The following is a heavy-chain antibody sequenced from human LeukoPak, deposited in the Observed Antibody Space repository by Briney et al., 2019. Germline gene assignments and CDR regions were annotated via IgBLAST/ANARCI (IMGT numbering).Heavy chain of an antibody. CDR2: ICTSGST. CDR1: GGSTSSGSYY. V-gene: IGHV4-61*02. CDR3: AREVEAYDSSGYYFFDY. J-gene: IGHJ4*02. Sequence: SQTLSLTCTVSGGSTSSGSYYWSWIRQPAGKGLEWIGRICTSGSTNYNPSLKSRVTISVDTSKNQFSLKLSSVTAADTAVYYCAREVEAYDSSGYYFFDYWGQGTLVTVSS. D-gene: IGHD3-22*01.